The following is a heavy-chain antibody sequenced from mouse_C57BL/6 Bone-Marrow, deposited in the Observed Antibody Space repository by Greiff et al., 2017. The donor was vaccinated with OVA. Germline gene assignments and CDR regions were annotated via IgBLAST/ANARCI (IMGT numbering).Heavy chain of an antibody. CDR1: GYSITSGYY. CDR2: ISYDGSN. J-gene: IGHJ1*03. V-gene: IGHV3-6*01. CDR3: AREYYGSSYGWYFDV. D-gene: IGHD1-1*01. Sequence: EVQVVESGPGLVKPSQSLSLTCSVTGYSITSGYYWNWIRQFPGNKLEWMGYISYDGSNNYNPSLKNRISITRDTSKNQFFLKLNSVTTEDTATYYCAREYYGSSYGWYFDVWGTGTTVTVSS.